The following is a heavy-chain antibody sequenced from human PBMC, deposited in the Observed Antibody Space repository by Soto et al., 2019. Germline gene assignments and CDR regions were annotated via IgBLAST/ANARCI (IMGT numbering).Heavy chain of an antibody. CDR3: ARYRREAVAGYTLDN. J-gene: IGHJ4*02. CDR2: VYNSGST. CDR1: GGSISSNY. V-gene: IGHV4-59*01. D-gene: IGHD6-13*01. Sequence: SETLSLTGTVSGGSISSNYWTWIRQPPGKGLEWIGYVYNSGSTNYNPSLKSRVTISEDTSKSQFSLKVSSMTAADTAVYYCARYRREAVAGYTLDNWGQGILVTVSS.